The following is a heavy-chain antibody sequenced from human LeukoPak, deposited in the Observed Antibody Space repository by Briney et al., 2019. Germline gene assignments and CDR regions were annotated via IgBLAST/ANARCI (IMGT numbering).Heavy chain of an antibody. Sequence: GASVKVSCNPSGYPFTVSGISWLQQAPGEGLEWMGWISANSGNTEFAQKFQGRVTLTTDRSTSTAYMELSSLTFDDTAVYFCARDVNWRFDSWGQGTLVTVSS. D-gene: IGHD1-1*01. CDR2: ISANSGNT. CDR1: GYPFTVSG. V-gene: IGHV1-18*04. CDR3: ARDVNWRFDS. J-gene: IGHJ5*01.